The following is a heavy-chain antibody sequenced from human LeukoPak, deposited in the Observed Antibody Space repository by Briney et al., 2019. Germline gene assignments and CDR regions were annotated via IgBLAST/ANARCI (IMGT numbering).Heavy chain of an antibody. CDR3: ASARPDDSYGLDV. J-gene: IGHJ6*02. CDR1: GDSISGYY. V-gene: IGHV4-59*01. Sequence: SENLSLTCSASGDSISGYYWSWLRQRPGQGLQGIGYFYYSGSTNYKLLLRSGVIISVDTSKHLFPLKQSAVTAADTAVYYCASARPDDSYGLDVWGPGTTVTVSS. CDR2: FYYSGST. D-gene: IGHD1-14*01.